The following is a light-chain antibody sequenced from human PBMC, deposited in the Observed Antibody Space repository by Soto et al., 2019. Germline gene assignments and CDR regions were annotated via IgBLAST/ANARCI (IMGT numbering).Light chain of an antibody. CDR2: DAS. CDR1: QSVSSN. Sequence: EIVMPQSPATLSVSPGERATLSCRASQSVSSNLGWYQQKPGQAPRLLIYDASTRAPGIPARFSGSGSGTEFTLTISSLQSEDFAVYYCQQYNNWPPLTFGGGTKVEIK. CDR3: QQYNNWPPLT. V-gene: IGKV3-15*01. J-gene: IGKJ4*01.